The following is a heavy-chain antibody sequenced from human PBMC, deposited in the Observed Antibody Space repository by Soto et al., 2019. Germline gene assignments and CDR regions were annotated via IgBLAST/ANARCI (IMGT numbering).Heavy chain of an antibody. J-gene: IGHJ4*02. CDR3: AKDTKLRRGYFDF. Sequence: PGGSPRLSCAASGVTFSSYAMSWFRQAPGKGLEWVSAISGSGGSTYYADSVKGRFTISRDNSKNTLYLQMNSLRAEDTAVYYWAKDTKLRRGYFDFWGQGTLVTVAS. D-gene: IGHD2-15*01. CDR2: ISGSGGST. CDR1: GVTFSSYA. V-gene: IGHV3-23*01.